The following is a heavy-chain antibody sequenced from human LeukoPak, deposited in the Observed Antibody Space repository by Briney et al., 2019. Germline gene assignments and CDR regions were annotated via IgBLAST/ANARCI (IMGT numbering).Heavy chain of an antibody. V-gene: IGHV4-38-2*01. CDR1: GYSVSSNSY. J-gene: IGHJ3*02. D-gene: IGHD6-19*01. CDR2: IHHGGNT. CDR3: ARWLGNGFDM. Sequence: SETLSLTCVVSGYSVSSNSYWAWIRQSPGKGLEWIGSIHHGGNTYYNPSLMSRVSMSIDMSKNQCSLNLNSVTAADTAVFYYARWLGNGFDMWGQGTMVTVSS.